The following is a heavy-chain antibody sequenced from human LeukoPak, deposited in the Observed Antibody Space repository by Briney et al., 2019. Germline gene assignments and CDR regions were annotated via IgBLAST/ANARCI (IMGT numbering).Heavy chain of an antibody. CDR1: GFTFSSDG. V-gene: IGHV3-33*01. Sequence: PGRSLRLSCAASGFTFSSDGMHWVRQAPGKGLEWVAVIWYDGSNKYYADSVKGRFTISRDNSKNTLYLQMNSLRAEDTAVYYCARGRIAAAPDYWGQGTLVTVSS. D-gene: IGHD6-13*01. CDR3: ARGRIAAAPDY. CDR2: IWYDGSNK. J-gene: IGHJ4*02.